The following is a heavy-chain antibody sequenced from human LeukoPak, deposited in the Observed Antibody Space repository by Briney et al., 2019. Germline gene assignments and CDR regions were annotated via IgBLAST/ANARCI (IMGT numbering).Heavy chain of an antibody. CDR1: GFTFSRFE. CDR2: ISGSTTDI. J-gene: IGHJ4*02. Sequence: PGGSLRLSCVASGFTFSRFEMNWVRQAPGKGLEWVSYISGSTTDIYYADSVKGRFTISRDNAKRSVYLQMNSLGVEDTAVYYCARVGQQYYDILTGSPAAFNYWGQGTLVTVSS. V-gene: IGHV3-21*01. D-gene: IGHD3-9*01. CDR3: ARVGQQYYDILTGSPAAFNY.